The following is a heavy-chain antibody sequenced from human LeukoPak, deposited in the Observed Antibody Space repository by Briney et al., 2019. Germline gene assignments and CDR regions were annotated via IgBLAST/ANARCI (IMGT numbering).Heavy chain of an antibody. CDR3: ARHPPSIFGVVMADFDY. CDR1: GGSISSYY. CDR2: IYTGGST. J-gene: IGHJ4*02. D-gene: IGHD3-3*01. Sequence: PSETLSLTCTVSGGSISSYYWSWIRQPAGKGLEWIGHIYTGGSTNYNPSLKSRVTISVDTSKNQFSLKLSSVTAADTAVYYCARHPPSIFGVVMADFDYWGQGTLVTVSS. V-gene: IGHV4-4*07.